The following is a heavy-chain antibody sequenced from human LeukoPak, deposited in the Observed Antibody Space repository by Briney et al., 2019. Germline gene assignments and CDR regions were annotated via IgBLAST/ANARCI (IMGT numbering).Heavy chain of an antibody. D-gene: IGHD3-3*01. CDR2: IRSKTYGETT. Sequence: GGSLRLSCAASGFTFGSYSMSWVRQAPGKGLEWVGFIRSKTYGETTEYAASVKGSFTISRDDSKSIAYLQMNSLKTEDTGVYYCTRDHDFWSGYPSSFFDYWGQGTLVTVSS. V-gene: IGHV3-49*04. CDR3: TRDHDFWSGYPSSFFDY. J-gene: IGHJ4*02. CDR1: GFTFGSYS.